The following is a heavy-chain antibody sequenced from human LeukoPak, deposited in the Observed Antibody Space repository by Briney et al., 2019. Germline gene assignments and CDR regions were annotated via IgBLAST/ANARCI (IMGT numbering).Heavy chain of an antibody. J-gene: IGHJ4*02. CDR3: ATHVDIVGATTYFDY. CDR1: GFTFSIYD. CDR2: IGTAGHT. D-gene: IGHD1-26*01. Sequence: GGSLRLSCAASGFTFSIYDMHWVRQAAGKGLEWVSGIGTAGHTYYSHSVEGRFTISRDNAKNSLYLQMNSLRAEDTAVYYCATHVDIVGATTYFDYWGQGTLVTVSS. V-gene: IGHV3-13*01.